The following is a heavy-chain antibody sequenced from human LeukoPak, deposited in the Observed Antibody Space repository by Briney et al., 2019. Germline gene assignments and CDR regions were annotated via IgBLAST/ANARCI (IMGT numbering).Heavy chain of an antibody. CDR3: AICPESRGYYYELDC. Sequence: GGSLRLSCAASGFTFSLYGMHWVRQAPGKGLEWVAVISYHGNNEYYADSVKGRFTISRDNSKNTLYLQMNSLTAEDTAVYYCAICPESRGYYYELDCWGQGTLVTVSS. J-gene: IGHJ4*02. D-gene: IGHD3-22*01. V-gene: IGHV3-30*03. CDR1: GFTFSLYG. CDR2: ISYHGNNE.